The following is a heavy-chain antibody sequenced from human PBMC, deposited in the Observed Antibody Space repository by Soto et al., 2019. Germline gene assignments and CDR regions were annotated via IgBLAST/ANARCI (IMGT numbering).Heavy chain of an antibody. J-gene: IGHJ6*02. D-gene: IGHD3-16*01. Sequence: QVQLVQSGAEVKNPGDTLKVSCKASGYRFTSYGIGWVRQAPEQGLEWMGWINAYNGNTNYAQNLQGRVTLTTDTSTSTAYMELRSLRSNDTAVYYCAMVDVYVTPSPQDVWGQGTTVTVSS. CDR3: AMVDVYVTPSPQDV. CDR1: GYRFTSYG. V-gene: IGHV1-18*01. CDR2: INAYNGNT.